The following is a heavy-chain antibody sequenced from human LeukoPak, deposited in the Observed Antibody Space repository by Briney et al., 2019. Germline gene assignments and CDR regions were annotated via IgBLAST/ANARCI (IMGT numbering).Heavy chain of an antibody. CDR2: ISSSGSTI. CDR3: ARDKGTYYYDSSPEGY. J-gene: IGHJ4*02. V-gene: IGHV3-48*03. CDR1: GFTFSSYE. D-gene: IGHD3-22*01. Sequence: GGSLRLSCAASGFTFSSYEMNWVRQAPGKGLEWVSYISSSGSTIYYADSVKGRFTISRDNANNSLYLQMNSLRAEDTAVYYCARDKGTYYYDSSPEGYWGQGTLVTVSS.